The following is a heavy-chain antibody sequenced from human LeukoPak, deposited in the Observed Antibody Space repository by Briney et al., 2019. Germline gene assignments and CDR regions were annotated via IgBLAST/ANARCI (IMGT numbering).Heavy chain of an antibody. CDR2: INWNGGST. CDR3: ARAWRVIADAGTFDFDF. CDR1: GFTFDDYG. D-gene: IGHD6-13*01. Sequence: PGGSLRLSCAASGFTFDDYGMSWVRQAPGKGLEWVSGINWNGGSTGYADSVKGRFTISRDNAKNSLYLQMNSLRAEDTALYYCARAWRVIADAGTFDFDFWGQGALVTVSS. V-gene: IGHV3-20*04. J-gene: IGHJ4*02.